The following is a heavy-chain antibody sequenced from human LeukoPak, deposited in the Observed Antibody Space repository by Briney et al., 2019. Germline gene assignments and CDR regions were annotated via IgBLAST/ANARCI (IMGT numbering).Heavy chain of an antibody. V-gene: IGHV3-21*01. Sequence: GGSLRLSCAASGFTFSSYSMNWVRQAPGKGLEWVSSISSSSSYIYYADSVKGRFTNSRDNAKNSLYLQMNSLRAEDTAVYYCASIMGATTLDYWGQGTLVTVSS. D-gene: IGHD1-26*01. J-gene: IGHJ4*02. CDR2: ISSSSSYI. CDR1: GFTFSSYS. CDR3: ASIMGATTLDY.